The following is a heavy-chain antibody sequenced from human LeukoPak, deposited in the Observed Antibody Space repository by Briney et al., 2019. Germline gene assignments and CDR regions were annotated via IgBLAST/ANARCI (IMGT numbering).Heavy chain of an antibody. Sequence: SETLSLTCAVYGGSFSGYYWSWIRQPPGKGLEWIGEINHSGSTNYNPSLKSRVTISVDTSKNQFSLKPSSVTAADTAVYYCARGKGIAARGRFDYWGQGTLVTVSS. D-gene: IGHD6-6*01. CDR2: INHSGST. CDR1: GGSFSGYY. V-gene: IGHV4-34*01. CDR3: ARGKGIAARGRFDY. J-gene: IGHJ4*02.